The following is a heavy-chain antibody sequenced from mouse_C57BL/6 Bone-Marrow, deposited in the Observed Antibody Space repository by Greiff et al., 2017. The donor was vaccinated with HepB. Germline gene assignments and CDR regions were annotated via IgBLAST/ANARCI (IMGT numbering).Heavy chain of an antibody. J-gene: IGHJ3*01. CDR3: ASDDYGRKFAY. Sequence: QVQLQQSGPELVKPGASVKISCKASGYAFSSSWMNWVKQRPGKGLEWIGRIYPGDGDTNYNGKFKGKATLTADKSSSTAYMQLSSLTSEDSAVYFCASDDYGRKFAYWGQGTLVTVSA. CDR2: IYPGDGDT. CDR1: GYAFSSSW. D-gene: IGHD2-4*01. V-gene: IGHV1-82*01.